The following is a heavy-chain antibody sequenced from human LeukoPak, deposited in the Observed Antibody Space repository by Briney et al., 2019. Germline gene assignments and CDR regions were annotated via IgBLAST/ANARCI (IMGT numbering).Heavy chain of an antibody. CDR2: ISAYNGKT. CDR1: GYTFSSYG. D-gene: IGHD2-2*02. Sequence: ASVKVSCKASGYTFSSYGISWVRQAPGQGLEWMGWISAYNGKTNYAQRLQGRVTMTTDTSTSTAYMEPRSLRTDDTAVYFCARDRSPYCSSTSCYNDWFDPWGQGTLVTVSS. V-gene: IGHV1-18*04. J-gene: IGHJ5*02. CDR3: ARDRSPYCSSTSCYNDWFDP.